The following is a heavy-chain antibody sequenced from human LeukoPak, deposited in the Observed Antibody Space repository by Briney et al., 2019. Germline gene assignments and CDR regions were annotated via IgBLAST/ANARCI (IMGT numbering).Heavy chain of an antibody. Sequence: PSETLSLTCTVSGGSISSGDYYWSWIRQPPGKGLEWIGYIYYSGSTCYNPSLKSRVTISVDTSKNQFSLKLSSVTAADTAVYYCARAIQLWRWFDYWGQGTLVTVSS. CDR3: ARAIQLWRWFDY. CDR2: IYYSGST. J-gene: IGHJ4*02. V-gene: IGHV4-30-4*08. CDR1: GGSISSGDYY. D-gene: IGHD5-18*01.